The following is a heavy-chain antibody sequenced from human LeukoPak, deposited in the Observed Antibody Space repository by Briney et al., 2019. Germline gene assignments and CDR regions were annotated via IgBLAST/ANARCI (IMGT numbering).Heavy chain of an antibody. CDR2: IKSKTDGGTT. CDR3: TTSSAGTFYYYGMDV. Sequence: GGSLRLSCAASGFTFTNAWMSWVRQAPGKGLEWVGRIKSKTDGGTTDYVAPVKGRFTISRDDSKNTLYLQMNSLKTVDTAVYYCTTSSAGTFYYYGMDVWGQGTTVTVSS. D-gene: IGHD2-15*01. CDR1: GFTFTNAW. J-gene: IGHJ6*02. V-gene: IGHV3-15*01.